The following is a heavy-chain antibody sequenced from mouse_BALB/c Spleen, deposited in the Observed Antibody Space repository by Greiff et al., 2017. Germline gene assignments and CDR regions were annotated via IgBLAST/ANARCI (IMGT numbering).Heavy chain of an antibody. V-gene: IGHV1-7*01. CDR2: INPSTGYT. J-gene: IGHJ3*01. Sequence: QVQLQQSGAELAKPGASVKMSCKASGYTFTSYWMHWVKQRPGQGLEWIGYINPSTGYTEYNQKFKDKATLTADKSSSTAYMQLSSLTSEDSAVYYCARRGTWFAYWGQGTLVTVSA. CDR1: GYTFTSYW. CDR3: ARRGTWFAY.